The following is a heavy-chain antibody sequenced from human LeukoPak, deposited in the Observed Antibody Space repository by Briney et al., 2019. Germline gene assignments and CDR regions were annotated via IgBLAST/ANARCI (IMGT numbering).Heavy chain of an antibody. CDR3: AKDGDQKLTAWELLLGFDY. CDR1: GFIFSGYG. V-gene: IGHV3-30*02. D-gene: IGHD1-26*01. CDR2: IQDDGSIE. Sequence: GGSLRLSCAASGFIFSGYGMHWVRQAPGKGLEWVTFIQDDGSIEYYADSVKGRFTISRDNSKNTLYLQMNSLRAEDTAVYYCAKDGDQKLTAWELLLGFDYWGQGTLVTVSS. J-gene: IGHJ4*02.